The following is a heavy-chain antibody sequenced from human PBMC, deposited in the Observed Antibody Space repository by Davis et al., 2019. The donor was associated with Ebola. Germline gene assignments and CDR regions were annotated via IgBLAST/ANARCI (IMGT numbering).Heavy chain of an antibody. CDR2: ISAYNGNT. CDR3: ARARFRELLEDD. J-gene: IGHJ4*02. V-gene: IGHV1-18*01. D-gene: IGHD3-10*01. Sequence: ASVQVSCKASGYTFTSYGISWVRQPPGQGPEWMGWISAYNGNTNYAQKLQGRVTMTTDTSTSTAYMELRSLRSDDTAVYYCARARFRELLEDDWGQGTLVTVSS. CDR1: GYTFTSYG.